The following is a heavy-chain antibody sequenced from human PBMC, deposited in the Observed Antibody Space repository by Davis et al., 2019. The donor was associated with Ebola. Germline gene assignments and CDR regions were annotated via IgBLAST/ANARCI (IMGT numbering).Heavy chain of an antibody. J-gene: IGHJ6*02. CDR2: IYSGGSK. D-gene: IGHD3-16*02. V-gene: IGHV3-53*05. CDR3: AREPNYDYIWGSYRSSYGMDV. Sequence: GESLKISCAASGFTVSSNYMSWVRQAPGKGLEWVSVIYSGGSKYYADSVKGRLTISRDNSKNTLYLQMNSLRAEDTAVYYCAREPNYDYIWGSYRSSYGMDVWGQGTTVTVSS. CDR1: GFTVSSNY.